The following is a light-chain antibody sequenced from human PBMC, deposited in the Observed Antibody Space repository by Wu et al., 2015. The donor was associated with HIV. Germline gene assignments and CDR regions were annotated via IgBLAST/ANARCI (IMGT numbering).Light chain of an antibody. CDR3: LQYDSLPHT. J-gene: IGKJ2*01. CDR2: DAS. CDR1: QDISNY. Sequence: DIQMTQSPSSLSASVGDRVTITCQASQDISNYLNWYQLKPGTAPKLLTYDASNLETGVPSRFSGSGSGTDFTLTVTGLQPEDLATYHCLQYDSLPHTFGQGTKLELK. V-gene: IGKV1-33*01.